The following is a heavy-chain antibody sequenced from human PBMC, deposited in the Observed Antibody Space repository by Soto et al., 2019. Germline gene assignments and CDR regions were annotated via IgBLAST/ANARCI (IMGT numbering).Heavy chain of an antibody. Sequence: QVQLVQSGAEVKKPGASVKVSCKASGYTFTGYDINWVRQATGQGLEWMGWMNPQSGNTNNAQNSQGRVTMTRNTSISTDYMELSSLRSEDTAMYYCARGGVIIGGDIWRQGTMLTVSS. CDR1: GYTFTGYD. CDR2: MNPQSGNT. V-gene: IGHV1-8*01. D-gene: IGHD3-22*01. CDR3: ARGGVIIGGDI. J-gene: IGHJ3*02.